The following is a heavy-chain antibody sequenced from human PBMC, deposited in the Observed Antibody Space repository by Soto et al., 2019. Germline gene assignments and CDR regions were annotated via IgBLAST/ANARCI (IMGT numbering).Heavy chain of an antibody. CDR2: INAGNGNT. CDR3: ASVDIHYDFWSGSRMDV. Sequence: ASVKVSCKASGYTFTSYAMHLVRQAPGQRFEWMGWINAGNGNTKYSQKFQGRVTITRDTSASTAYMELSSLRSEDTAVYYCASVDIHYDFWSGSRMDVWGQGTTVTVSS. CDR1: GYTFTSYA. D-gene: IGHD3-3*01. J-gene: IGHJ6*02. V-gene: IGHV1-3*01.